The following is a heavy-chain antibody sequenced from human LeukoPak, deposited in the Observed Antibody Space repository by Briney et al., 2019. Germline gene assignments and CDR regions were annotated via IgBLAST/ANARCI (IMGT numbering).Heavy chain of an antibody. CDR3: VREVRREGDQFDY. J-gene: IGHJ4*02. V-gene: IGHV3-48*03. Sequence: GGSLRPSCAASGYTFSSNWMHWVRQAPGKGLEWVSYISSSGGTIHYSDSVKGRFTISRDNAKNSLYLQMNSLRAEDTAVYYCVREVRREGDQFDYWGQGTLVTVSS. CDR1: GYTFSSNW. D-gene: IGHD2-21*01. CDR2: ISSSGGTI.